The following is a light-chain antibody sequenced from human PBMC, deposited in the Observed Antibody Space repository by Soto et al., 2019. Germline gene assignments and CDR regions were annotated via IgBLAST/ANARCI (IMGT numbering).Light chain of an antibody. CDR1: SSDVGGYNY. Sequence: QSALTQHPSASGSPGQSVTISCTGTSSDVGGYNYVSWYQQHPGKAPKLMISEVSKRPSGVPDRFSGSKSGNTASLTVSGLQAEDEADYYCSSYADSIVLFGGGTKLTVL. CDR2: EVS. CDR3: SSYADSIVL. J-gene: IGLJ2*01. V-gene: IGLV2-8*01.